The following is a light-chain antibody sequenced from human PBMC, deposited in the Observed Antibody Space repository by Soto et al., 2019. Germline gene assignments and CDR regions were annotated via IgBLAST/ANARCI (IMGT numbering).Light chain of an antibody. CDR2: GAS. CDR3: QQYNNWPLYT. Sequence: EIVMTQSPATLSVSPGERATLSCRASQSVSSNLAWYQQKPGQAPRLLIYGASTRATGIPARFSGSGSGTEFTLTISSLQSEDFAVYYWQQYNNWPLYTFGHWTKLEIK. CDR1: QSVSSN. V-gene: IGKV3-15*01. J-gene: IGKJ2*01.